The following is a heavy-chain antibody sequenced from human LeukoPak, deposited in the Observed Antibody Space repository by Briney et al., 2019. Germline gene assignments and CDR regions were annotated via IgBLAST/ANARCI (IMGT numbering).Heavy chain of an antibody. CDR3: ARVAAPWWGVLDYYYYMDV. D-gene: IGHD6-6*01. J-gene: IGHJ6*03. Sequence: ASVKVSCKASGYTFTGYYMHWVRQAPGQGLEWMGWISAYNGNTNYAQKLQGRVTMTTDTSTSTAYMELRSLRSDDTAVYYCARVAAPWWGVLDYYYYMDVWGKGTTVTVSS. V-gene: IGHV1-18*04. CDR1: GYTFTGYY. CDR2: ISAYNGNT.